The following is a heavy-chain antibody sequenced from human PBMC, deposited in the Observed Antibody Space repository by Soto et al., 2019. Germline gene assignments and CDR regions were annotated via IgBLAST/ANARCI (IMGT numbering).Heavy chain of an antibody. CDR2: ISSSSSTI. Sequence: EVQLVESGGGLVQPGGSLRLSCAASGFTFSSYSMNWVRQAPGKGLEWVSYISSSSSTIYYADSVKDRFTISRDNAKNSLYLQMNSLRAEDTAVYYCARDLNLGSFDYWGQGTLVTVSS. V-gene: IGHV3-48*01. CDR3: ARDLNLGSFDY. J-gene: IGHJ4*02. CDR1: GFTFSSYS.